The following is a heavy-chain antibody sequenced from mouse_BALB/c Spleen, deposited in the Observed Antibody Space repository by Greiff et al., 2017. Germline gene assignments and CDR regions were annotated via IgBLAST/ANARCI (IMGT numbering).Heavy chain of an antibody. CDR2: IRLKSNNYAT. J-gene: IGHJ4*01. CDR3: YAMDY. CDR1: GFTFSNYW. Sequence: EVKLVESGGGLVQPGGSMKLSCVASGFTFSNYWMNWVRQSPEKGLEWVAEIRLKSNNYATHYAESVKGRFTISRDDSKSSVYLQMNNLRAEDTGIYYCYAMDYWGQGTSVTVSS. V-gene: IGHV6-6*02.